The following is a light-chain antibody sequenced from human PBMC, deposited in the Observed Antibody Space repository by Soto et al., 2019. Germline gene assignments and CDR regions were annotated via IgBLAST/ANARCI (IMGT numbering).Light chain of an antibody. Sequence: DIQMTQSPSSLSASVGDRVTITCRASQSISSYLNWYQQKPGKAPKLLIYAASSLQSGVPSRFSGSGSGKDFTITISSRQPEDFATYYCQQSYSTPWTFGQGTKVEIK. CDR1: QSISSY. CDR2: AAS. CDR3: QQSYSTPWT. V-gene: IGKV1-39*01. J-gene: IGKJ1*01.